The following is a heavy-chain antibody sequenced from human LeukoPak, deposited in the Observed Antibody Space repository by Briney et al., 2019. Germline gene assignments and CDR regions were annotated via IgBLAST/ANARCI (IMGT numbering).Heavy chain of an antibody. D-gene: IGHD1-1*01. CDR1: GGSISSYY. Sequence: SETLSLTCTVSGGSISSYYWGWIRQPPGKGLEWIGSIYYSGSTYYNPSLKSRVTISVDTSKNQFSLKLSSVTAADTAVYYCARRSWGGTDDAFDIWGQGTMVTVSS. V-gene: IGHV4-39*01. CDR3: ARRSWGGTDDAFDI. CDR2: IYYSGST. J-gene: IGHJ3*02.